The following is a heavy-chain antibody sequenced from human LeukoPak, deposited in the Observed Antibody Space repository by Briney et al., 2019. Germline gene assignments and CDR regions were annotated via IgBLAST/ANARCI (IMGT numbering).Heavy chain of an antibody. D-gene: IGHD3-9*01. CDR1: GSTFSSYS. J-gene: IGHJ6*03. CDR3: ARDQGHDIPVRYYYYMDV. CDR2: ISSSSSTI. V-gene: IGHV3-48*04. Sequence: GGSLRLSCAASGSTFSSYSMNWVRQAPGRGLEWVSYISSSSSTIYYADSVKGRFTISRDNAKNSLYLQMNSLRAEDTAVYYCARDQGHDIPVRYYYYMDVWGKGTTVTVSS.